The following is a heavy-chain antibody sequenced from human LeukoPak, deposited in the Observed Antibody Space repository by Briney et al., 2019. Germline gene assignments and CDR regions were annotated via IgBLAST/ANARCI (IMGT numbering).Heavy chain of an antibody. J-gene: IGHJ4*02. CDR3: ARGLWFGDENPPYFDY. V-gene: IGHV4-38-2*02. Sequence: SETLSLTCTVSGNSISSGYYWGWIRQPPGKGLEWIGSIYHSGRTNYNPSLKSRVTISVDTSRNQFSLKLSSVAAADTAVYYCARGLWFGDENPPYFDYWGQGILVTVSS. CDR1: GNSISSGYY. CDR2: IYHSGRT. D-gene: IGHD3-10*01.